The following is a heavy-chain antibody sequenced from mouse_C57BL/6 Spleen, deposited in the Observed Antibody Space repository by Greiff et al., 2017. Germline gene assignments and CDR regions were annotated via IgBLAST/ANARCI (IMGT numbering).Heavy chain of an antibody. CDR3: ARYGDPWYFDV. CDR1: GYAFTNYL. D-gene: IGHD1-1*01. CDR2: INPGSGGT. Sequence: QVQLKQSGAELVRPGTSVKVSCKASGYAFTNYLIEWVKQRPGKGLVWVGVINPGSGGTNYNAKFKGKATLTADKSSSTAYMQLSSLTSEDSAVYFCARYGDPWYFDVWGTGTTVTVSS. V-gene: IGHV1-54*01. J-gene: IGHJ1*03.